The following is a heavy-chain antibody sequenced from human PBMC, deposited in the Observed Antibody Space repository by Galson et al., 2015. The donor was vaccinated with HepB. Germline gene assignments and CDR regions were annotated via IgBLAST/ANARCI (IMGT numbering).Heavy chain of an antibody. J-gene: IGHJ4*02. Sequence: SVKVSCKASGYTFSTYGISWVRQAPGQGLEWMGWISAKNGNTRYAQKLQDRVTMTTDTSTSTAYMELRSLRSDDTAMYYCARESMPGPWGDYWGQGTLVTASS. CDR1: GYTFSTYG. V-gene: IGHV1-18*01. D-gene: IGHD7-27*01. CDR3: ARESMPGPWGDY. CDR2: ISAKNGNT.